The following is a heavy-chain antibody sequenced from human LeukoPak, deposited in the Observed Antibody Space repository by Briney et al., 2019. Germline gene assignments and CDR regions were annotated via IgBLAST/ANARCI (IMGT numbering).Heavy chain of an antibody. CDR3: TKDISASTWGNAFDI. CDR2: ISWDGGRT. J-gene: IGHJ3*02. V-gene: IGHV3-43*01. D-gene: IGHD2-2*01. Sequence: PGGSLRLSCAASGFIFDDYTMHWVRQAPGKGLDWVSLISWDGGRTYYADSVKGRFTISRDNSKNSLYLQMNSLRTEDTALYYRTKDISASTWGNAFDIWGQGTMVTVSS. CDR1: GFIFDDYT.